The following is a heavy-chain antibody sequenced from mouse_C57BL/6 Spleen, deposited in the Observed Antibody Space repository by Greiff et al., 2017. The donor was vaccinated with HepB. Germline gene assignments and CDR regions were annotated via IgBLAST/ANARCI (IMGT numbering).Heavy chain of an antibody. J-gene: IGHJ3*01. CDR2: IHPNSGST. Sequence: QVQLQQPGAELVKPGASVKLSCKASGYTFTSYWMHWVKQRPGQGLEWIGMIHPNSGSTNYNEKFKSKATLTVDKSSSTAYMQLSSLTSEDSAVYYCARVDPMVTPFAYWGQGTLVTVSA. V-gene: IGHV1-64*01. D-gene: IGHD2-2*01. CDR3: ARVDPMVTPFAY. CDR1: GYTFTSYW.